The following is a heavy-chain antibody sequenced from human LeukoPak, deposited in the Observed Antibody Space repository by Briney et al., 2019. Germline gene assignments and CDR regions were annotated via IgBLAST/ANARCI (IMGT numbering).Heavy chain of an antibody. CDR3: ARGGYNWNDVTYYYMDV. J-gene: IGHJ6*03. D-gene: IGHD1-1*01. Sequence: GSSVKVSCKASGFTFNAYNIHWVRQAPGQGLEWMGWINPNSGGTNYAQKFQGRVTMTRDTSISTAYMELSRLRSDDTAVYYCARGGYNWNDVTYYYMDVWGKGTTVTVSS. CDR1: GFTFNAYN. CDR2: INPNSGGT. V-gene: IGHV1-2*02.